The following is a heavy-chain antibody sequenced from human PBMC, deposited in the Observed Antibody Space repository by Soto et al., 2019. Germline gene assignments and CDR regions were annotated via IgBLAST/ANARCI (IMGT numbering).Heavy chain of an antibody. J-gene: IGHJ6*02. Sequence: SVKVSCKASGYTFTSXYMHWVRQAPGQGLEWMGIINPSGGSTSYAQKFQGRVTMTRDTSTSTVYMELSSLRSEDTAVYYCARVLRFLEWLYDYYGMDVWGQGTTVTVSS. V-gene: IGHV1-46*01. CDR1: GYTFTSXY. D-gene: IGHD3-3*01. CDR2: INPSGGST. CDR3: ARVLRFLEWLYDYYGMDV.